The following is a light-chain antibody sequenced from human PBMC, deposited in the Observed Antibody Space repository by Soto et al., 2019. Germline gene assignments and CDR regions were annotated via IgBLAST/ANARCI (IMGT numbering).Light chain of an antibody. V-gene: IGLV1-40*01. J-gene: IGLJ2*01. CDR2: GNS. Sequence: QAVLTQPPSVSGAPGQRVTISCTGSSSNIGAGYDGHWYQQLPGTAPKLLIYGNSNRPSGVPDRFSGSKSGTSASLAITGLEAEDEADYYCQSYDSSLSVVFGGGTQLTV. CDR1: SSNIGAGYD. CDR3: QSYDSSLSVV.